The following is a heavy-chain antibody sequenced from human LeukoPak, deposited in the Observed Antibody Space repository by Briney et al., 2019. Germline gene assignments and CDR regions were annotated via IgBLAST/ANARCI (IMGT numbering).Heavy chain of an antibody. CDR2: IYHSGTV. D-gene: IGHD1-26*01. V-gene: IGHV4-30-2*01. CDR3: TATGGRNRFDP. CDR1: GGSISSGGYS. Sequence: SETLSLTCAVSGGSISSGGYSWSWLRQPPGKGLEWIGYIYHSGTVYYNPSLKSRVTISVDRSKNQFSLRLSSVTAADTAVYYCTATGGRNRFDPWGQGTLVTVSS. J-gene: IGHJ5*02.